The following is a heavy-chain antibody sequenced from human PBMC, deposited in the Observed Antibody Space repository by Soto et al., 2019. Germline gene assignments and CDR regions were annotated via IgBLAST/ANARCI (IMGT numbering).Heavy chain of an antibody. CDR1: GFTFSSYS. Sequence: EVQLVESGGGLVNPGGSLRLSCAASGFTFSSYSMNWVRQAPGKGLEWVSCISSSSSYIYYADLVKGRFTISRDNAKNSLYLQMNSLSAEDTAVYYCARDRHYYDSSGDPKPFDYWGQGTLVTVSS. CDR3: ARDRHYYDSSGDPKPFDY. CDR2: ISSSSSYI. D-gene: IGHD3-22*01. V-gene: IGHV3-21*01. J-gene: IGHJ4*02.